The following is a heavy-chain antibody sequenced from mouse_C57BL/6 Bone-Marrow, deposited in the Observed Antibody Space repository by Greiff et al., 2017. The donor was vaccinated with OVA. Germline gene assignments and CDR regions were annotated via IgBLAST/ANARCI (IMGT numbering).Heavy chain of an antibody. CDR2: IYPGSGST. J-gene: IGHJ2*01. CDR1: GYTFTSYW. D-gene: IGHD1-1*01. Sequence: QVHVKQSGAELVKPGASVKMSCKASGYTFTSYWITWVKQRPGQGLEWIGDIYPGSGSTNYNEKFKSKATLTVDTSSSTAYMQLSSLTSEDSAVYYCARDYYGLDYWGQGTTLTVSS. CDR3: ARDYYGLDY. V-gene: IGHV1-55*01.